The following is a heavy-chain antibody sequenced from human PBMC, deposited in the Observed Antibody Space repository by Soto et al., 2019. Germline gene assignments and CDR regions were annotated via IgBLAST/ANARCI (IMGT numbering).Heavy chain of an antibody. CDR3: ARALVVVTEYFDY. V-gene: IGHV3-7*03. D-gene: IGHD3-22*01. Sequence: PGGSLRLSCVASGFTLISYWIIFFRHAPGKGLEWVANIKQDGSEKHYVDSVKGRFTISRDNAKNSLYLQMNSLRAEDTAVYYCARALVVVTEYFDYWGQGILVTVSS. CDR2: IKQDGSEK. CDR1: GFTLISYW. J-gene: IGHJ4*02.